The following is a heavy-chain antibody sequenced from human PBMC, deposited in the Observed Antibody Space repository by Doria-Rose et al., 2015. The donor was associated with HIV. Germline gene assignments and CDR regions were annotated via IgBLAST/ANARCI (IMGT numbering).Heavy chain of an antibody. D-gene: IGHD6-13*01. V-gene: IGHV2-26*01. CDR3: ARIKSSRWYHKYYFDF. CDR2: ISSYYER. J-gene: IGHJ4*02. CDR1: GVSLSSPGMG. Sequence: QITLKESGPVLVKPTETLTLTCTVSGVSLSSPGMGVSWIRQPPGKALEWLANISSYYERSYKTSLKSRLTISRGTSKRHVVLTMTDMDPVDTATYYCARIKSSRWYHKYYFDFWGQGTLVIVSA.